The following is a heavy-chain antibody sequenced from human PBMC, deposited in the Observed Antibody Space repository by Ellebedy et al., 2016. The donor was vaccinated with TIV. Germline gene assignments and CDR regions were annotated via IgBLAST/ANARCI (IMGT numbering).Heavy chain of an antibody. CDR3: ARVLWFGELYYFDY. Sequence: SETLSLXXTVSGGSISSGGYYWSWIRQHPGKGLEWIGYIYYSGSTYYNPSLKSRVTISVDTSKNQFSLKLSSVTAADTAVYYCARVLWFGELYYFDYWGQGTLVTVSS. CDR1: GGSISSGGYY. V-gene: IGHV4-31*03. J-gene: IGHJ4*02. D-gene: IGHD3-10*01. CDR2: IYYSGST.